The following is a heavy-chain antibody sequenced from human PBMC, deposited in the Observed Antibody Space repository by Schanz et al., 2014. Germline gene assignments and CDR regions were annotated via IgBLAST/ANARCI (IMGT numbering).Heavy chain of an antibody. CDR1: GFNFSSYA. V-gene: IGHV3-23*01. Sequence: EVQLLESGGGLVQPGGSLRLSCAASGFNFSSYAMSWVRQAPGKGLEWVSAISGSGGSTYYADSVKGRFTISRDNAKNSLYLQMNSLRAEDTAVYHCVSSGSYSSYAFWGQGTLVTVSS. CDR3: VSSGSYSSYAF. CDR2: ISGSGGST. J-gene: IGHJ4*02. D-gene: IGHD3-10*01.